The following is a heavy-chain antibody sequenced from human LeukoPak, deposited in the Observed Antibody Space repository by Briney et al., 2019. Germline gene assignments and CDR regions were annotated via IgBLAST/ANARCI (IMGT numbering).Heavy chain of an antibody. Sequence: SQTLSLTCAVSGGSISSGGYSWSWIRQPPGKGLEWIGYIYHSGSTYYNPSLKSRVTISVDRSKNQFSLKLSSVTAADTAVYYCARGRSNYYGMDVWGQGTTVTVSS. J-gene: IGHJ6*02. CDR2: IYHSGST. CDR3: ARGRSNYYGMDV. D-gene: IGHD1-26*01. V-gene: IGHV4-30-2*01. CDR1: GGSISSGGYS.